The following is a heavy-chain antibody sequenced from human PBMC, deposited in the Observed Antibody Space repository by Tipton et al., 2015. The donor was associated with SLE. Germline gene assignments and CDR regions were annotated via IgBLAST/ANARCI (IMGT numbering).Heavy chain of an antibody. D-gene: IGHD3-3*01. V-gene: IGHV4-34*01. J-gene: IGHJ3*02. CDR3: ARGKDYDFWSGYYRRDASDI. Sequence: TPSLTCAVYGGSFSGYYWSWIRQPPGKGLEWIGEINHSGSTNYNPSLKSRVTISIDTSKNQFSLKLSSVTAADTSVYYCARGKDYDFWSGYYRRDASDIWGQGTMVTVSS. CDR2: INHSGST. CDR1: GGSFSGYY.